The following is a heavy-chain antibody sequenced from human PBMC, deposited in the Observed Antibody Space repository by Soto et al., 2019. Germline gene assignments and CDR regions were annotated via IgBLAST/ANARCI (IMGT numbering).Heavy chain of an antibody. V-gene: IGHV3-48*01. Sequence: PGGSLRLSCAASGFTFSSYSMNWVRQAPGKGLEWVSYISSSSSTIYYADSVKGRFTISRDNAKNSLYLQMNSLRAEDTAVYYCAIGPYYDFWSGYYTGSYFDYWGQGTLVTVSS. CDR2: ISSSSSTI. CDR3: AIGPYYDFWSGYYTGSYFDY. J-gene: IGHJ4*02. CDR1: GFTFSSYS. D-gene: IGHD3-3*01.